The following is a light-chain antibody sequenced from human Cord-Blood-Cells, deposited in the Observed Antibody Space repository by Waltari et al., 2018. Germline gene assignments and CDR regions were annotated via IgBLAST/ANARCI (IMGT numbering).Light chain of an antibody. CDR1: QSVSSSY. V-gene: IGKV3-20*01. CDR3: QQYGSSPMYT. J-gene: IGKJ2*01. Sequence: EIVLTQSPGTLSLSPGERANLPCRASQSVSSSYLAWYQPKPGQAPRLLIYGASSRATGIPDRFSGSGSGTDFTLTISRLEPEDFAVYYCQQYGSSPMYTFGQGTKLEIK. CDR2: GAS.